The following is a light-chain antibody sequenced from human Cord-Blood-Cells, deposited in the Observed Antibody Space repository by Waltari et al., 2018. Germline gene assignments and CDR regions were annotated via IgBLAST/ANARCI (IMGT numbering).Light chain of an antibody. CDR1: PSVLSSSNNKNY. J-gene: IGKJ1*01. CDR3: QQYYSTPQT. Sequence: DIVMTQSPDPLAVSLGERATINCKSSPSVLSSSNNKNYLAWYQQKPGQPPKLLIYWASTRESGVPDRFSGSGSGTDFTLTISSLQAEDVAVYYCQQYYSTPQTFGQGTKVEIK. CDR2: WAS. V-gene: IGKV4-1*01.